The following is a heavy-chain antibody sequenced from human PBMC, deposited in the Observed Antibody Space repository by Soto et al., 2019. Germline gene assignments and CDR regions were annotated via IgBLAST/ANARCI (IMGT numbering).Heavy chain of an antibody. V-gene: IGHV3-30*18. CDR3: AKARSGSWHEGYYFDN. J-gene: IGHJ4*02. Sequence: QVQLVESGGGVVQPGRSLRLSCAASGFTFISYGMHWVRQAPGKGLEWLAVMSYDGRDKYYADSVRGRFTISRDNSKNTVYLQLNSLRVEDTAVYHCAKARSGSWHEGYYFDNWGQGTLVTVSS. CDR1: GFTFISYG. CDR2: MSYDGRDK. D-gene: IGHD2-15*01.